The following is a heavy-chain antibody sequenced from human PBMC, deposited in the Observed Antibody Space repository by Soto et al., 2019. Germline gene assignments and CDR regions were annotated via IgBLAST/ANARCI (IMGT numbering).Heavy chain of an antibody. CDR2: ISGYNGNT. V-gene: IGHV1-18*01. Sequence: QAQLVQSGPEVKKPGASVRVSCKASGHTFTAYGISWVRQAPGQGLEWMGWISGYNGNTKYAQQVQGRVTMTSDTSTSTAHMELRSLRSDDTAGYYCARANGQWMVNDWGQGTLVTVSS. CDR3: ARANGQWMVND. J-gene: IGHJ4*02. CDR1: GHTFTAYG. D-gene: IGHD6-19*01.